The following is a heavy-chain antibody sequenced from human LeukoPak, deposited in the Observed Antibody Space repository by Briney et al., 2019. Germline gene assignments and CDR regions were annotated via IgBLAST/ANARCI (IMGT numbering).Heavy chain of an antibody. V-gene: IGHV3-30*04. D-gene: IGHD3-3*01. Sequence: HPGGSLRLSCAASGFTFSSYAMHWVRQAPGKGLEWVAVISYDGSNKYYADSVKGRFTISRDNSKNTLYLQMNSLRAEDTAVYYCARGPERMFGDDHALDYWGQGTLVTVSS. J-gene: IGHJ4*02. CDR2: ISYDGSNK. CDR1: GFTFSSYA. CDR3: ARGPERMFGDDHALDY.